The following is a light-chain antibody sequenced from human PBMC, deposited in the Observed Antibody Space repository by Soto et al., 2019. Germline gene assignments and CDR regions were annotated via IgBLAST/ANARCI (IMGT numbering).Light chain of an antibody. V-gene: IGKV3-15*01. J-gene: IGKJ5*01. CDR2: GAS. Sequence: EMVITQWPSTLRVSPGERATLSCRASQSVSSNLAWYQQKPGQAARLLIYGASTRATGIPARFSGSGSGTEFTLTISSLQSEDFAVYYCQQYNNGTPITFGQGTRLEIK. CDR1: QSVSSN. CDR3: QQYNNGTPIT.